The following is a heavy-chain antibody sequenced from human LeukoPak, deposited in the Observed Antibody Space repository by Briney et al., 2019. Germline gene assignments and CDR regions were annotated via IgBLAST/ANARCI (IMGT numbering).Heavy chain of an antibody. V-gene: IGHV5-51*01. J-gene: IGHJ4*02. CDR1: GYSFTSYW. Sequence: GESLKISCKGSGYSFTSYWISWVRQMPGKGLEWMGIIYPGDSDTRYSPSFQGQVTISADKSISTAYLQWSSLKASDTAMYYCARQVDTAMVTFDYWGQGTLVTVSS. D-gene: IGHD5-18*01. CDR3: ARQVDTAMVTFDY. CDR2: IYPGDSDT.